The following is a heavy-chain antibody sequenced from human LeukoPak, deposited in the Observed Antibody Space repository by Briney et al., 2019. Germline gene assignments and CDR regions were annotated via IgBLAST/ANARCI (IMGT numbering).Heavy chain of an antibody. V-gene: IGHV1-69*13. CDR1: GGTFSSYA. Sequence: SVKVSCKASGGTFSSYAISWVRQAPGQGLEWMGGIIPIFGTANYAQKFQGRVTITADESTSTAYMELSSLRSEDTAVYYCARGSTGDFWSGYYKYYFDYWGQGTLVTVSS. CDR3: ARGSTGDFWSGYYKYYFDY. CDR2: IIPIFGTA. J-gene: IGHJ4*02. D-gene: IGHD3-3*01.